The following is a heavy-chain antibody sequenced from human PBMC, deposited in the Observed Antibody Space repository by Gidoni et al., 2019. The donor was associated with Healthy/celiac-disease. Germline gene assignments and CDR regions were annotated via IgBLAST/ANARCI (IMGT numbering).Heavy chain of an antibody. CDR1: GFTFISSG. Sequence: EVQLLESGVGLVQPGGSLRLSCAASGFTFISSGMRWVRQAPGTGLEWVSAISGSGGSTYYEDSVKGRFTISRDNSKNTLYLQMNSLRAEDTAVYYCAKTNLGVRGVIIFYFDYWGQGTLVTVSS. CDR3: AKTNLGVRGVIIFYFDY. J-gene: IGHJ4*02. CDR2: ISGSGGST. V-gene: IGHV3-23*01. D-gene: IGHD3-10*01.